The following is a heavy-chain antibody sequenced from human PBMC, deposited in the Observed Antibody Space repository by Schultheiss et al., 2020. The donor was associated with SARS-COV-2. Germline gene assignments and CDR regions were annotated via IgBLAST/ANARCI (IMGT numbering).Heavy chain of an antibody. CDR1: GFTFSSYE. V-gene: IGHV3-23*01. Sequence: GGSLRLSCAASGFTFSSYEMNWVRQAPGKGLEWVSAISGSGGSTYYADSVKGRFTISRDNSKNTLYLQMNSLRAEDTAVYYCAKGDRVPGDYWGQGTLVTVSS. D-gene: IGHD1-1*01. CDR3: AKGDRVPGDY. J-gene: IGHJ4*02. CDR2: ISGSGGST.